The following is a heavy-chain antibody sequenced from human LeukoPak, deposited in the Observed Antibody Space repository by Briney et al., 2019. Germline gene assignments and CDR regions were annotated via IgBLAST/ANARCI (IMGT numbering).Heavy chain of an antibody. CDR1: GFTFSSYG. CDR2: IWYDGSNK. CDR3: ARVDCSSTSCYYYYYGMGV. J-gene: IGHJ6*02. V-gene: IGHV3-33*01. Sequence: AGGSPRLSCAASGFTFSSYGMHWVRQAPGKGLEWVAVIWYDGSNKYYADSVKGRFTISRDNSKNTLYLQMNSLRAEDTAVYYCARVDCSSTSCYYYYYGMGVWGQGTTVTVSS. D-gene: IGHD2-2*01.